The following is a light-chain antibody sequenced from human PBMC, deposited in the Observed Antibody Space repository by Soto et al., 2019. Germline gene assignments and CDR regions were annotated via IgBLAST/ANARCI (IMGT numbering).Light chain of an antibody. J-gene: IGKJ1*01. CDR1: QSVTSF. Sequence: EVVLTPSPATLSLSSGERATISSGASQSVTSFLAWYQQKPGQAPRLLIYDASKRATGIPARFSGSGSGTDFTLTISSLEPEDSAVYFCQHYGYPQWTFGQGTKVDIK. CDR2: DAS. V-gene: IGKV3-11*01. CDR3: QHYGYPQWT.